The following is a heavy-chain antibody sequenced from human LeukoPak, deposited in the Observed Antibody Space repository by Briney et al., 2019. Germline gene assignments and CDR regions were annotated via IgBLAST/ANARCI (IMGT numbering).Heavy chain of an antibody. CDR3: ARGPGYSSSWYSFGAFDI. Sequence: GGSLRLSCAASGFTFKTYAMNWVRQAPGKGLEWVSGIDGSGGTTYYADSVKGRFTISRDNAKNSLYLQMNSLRAEDTAVYYCARGPGYSSSWYSFGAFDIWGQGTMVTVSS. D-gene: IGHD6-13*01. J-gene: IGHJ3*02. CDR2: IDGSGGTT. V-gene: IGHV3-23*01. CDR1: GFTFKTYA.